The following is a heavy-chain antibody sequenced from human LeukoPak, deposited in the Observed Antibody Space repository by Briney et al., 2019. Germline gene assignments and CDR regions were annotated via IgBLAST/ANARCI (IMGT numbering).Heavy chain of an antibody. CDR2: INHSGST. J-gene: IGHJ5*02. D-gene: IGHD6-19*01. CDR1: GGSFSGYY. Sequence: SGTLSLTCAVYGGSFSGYYWSWIRQPPGKGLEWIGEINHSGSTNYNPSLKSRVTISVDTSINHFSLTLTSLTAADTAVYFCTRHEHKALAGDTWGPGTLVTVSS. CDR3: TRHEHKALAGDT. V-gene: IGHV4-34*01.